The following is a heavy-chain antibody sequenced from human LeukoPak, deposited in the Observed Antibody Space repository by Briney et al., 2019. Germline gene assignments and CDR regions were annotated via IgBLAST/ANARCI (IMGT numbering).Heavy chain of an antibody. CDR1: GYSISTGYY. Sequence: SETLSLTCTVSGYSISTGYYWSWIRQPPGKGLEWIGYIYYSGSTNYNPSLKSRVTISVDTSKNQFSLKLSSVTAADTAVYFCACLTTAEAFDIWGQGTMVTVSS. J-gene: IGHJ3*02. D-gene: IGHD3-22*01. V-gene: IGHV4-61*01. CDR3: ACLTTAEAFDI. CDR2: IYYSGST.